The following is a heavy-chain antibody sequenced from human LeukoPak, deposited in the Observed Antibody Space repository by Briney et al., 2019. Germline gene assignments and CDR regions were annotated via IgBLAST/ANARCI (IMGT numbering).Heavy chain of an antibody. CDR2: INHSGST. CDR1: GGSFSGYY. Sequence: PSETLSLTCAVYGGSFSGYYWSWIRQPPGKGLEWIGEINHSGSTNYNPSLKSRVTISLDTSKNQFSLRLNSVTAADTAVYYCARALYWSSWTLVFDYWGQGTLVTVSS. D-gene: IGHD6-13*01. CDR3: ARALYWSSWTLVFDY. J-gene: IGHJ4*02. V-gene: IGHV4-34*01.